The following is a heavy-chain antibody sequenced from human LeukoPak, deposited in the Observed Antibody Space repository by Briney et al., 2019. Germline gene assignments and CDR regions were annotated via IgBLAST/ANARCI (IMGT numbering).Heavy chain of an antibody. D-gene: IGHD4-23*01. CDR3: ARETTVVETDAFDI. Sequence: SQTLSLTCTVSGGSISSGDYYWSWIRQPPGKGLEWIGYIYYSGSTYYNPPLKSRVTISVDTSKNQFSLKLSSVTAADTAVYYCARETTVVETDAFDIWGQGTMVTVSS. V-gene: IGHV4-30-4*01. CDR2: IYYSGST. J-gene: IGHJ3*02. CDR1: GGSISSGDYY.